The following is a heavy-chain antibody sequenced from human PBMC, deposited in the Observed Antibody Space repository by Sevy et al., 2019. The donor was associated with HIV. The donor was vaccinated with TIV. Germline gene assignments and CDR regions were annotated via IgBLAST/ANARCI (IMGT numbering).Heavy chain of an antibody. CDR3: VKEGGGEGGDH. CDR2: LQYDGSNK. CDR1: GFSFSSYG. V-gene: IGHV3-30*02. J-gene: IGHJ4*02. Sequence: GVSLRLSCAASGFSFSSYGMHWVRQAPDKGLEWMSYLQYDGSNKDYAHSVKGRFTISRDNSKNTLYLQMNSLRVEDTAVFYCVKEGGGEGGDHWGQGTLVTVSS. D-gene: IGHD2-21*01.